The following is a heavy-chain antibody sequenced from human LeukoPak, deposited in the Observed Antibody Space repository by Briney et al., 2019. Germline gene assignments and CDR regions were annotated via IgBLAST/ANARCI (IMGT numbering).Heavy chain of an antibody. J-gene: IGHJ4*02. D-gene: IGHD6-13*01. V-gene: IGHV3-9*01. CDR2: ISWNSGRI. CDR1: GFTFSSYA. CDR3: AKDMGRGYSSSLGY. Sequence: GGSLRLSCAASGFTFSSYAMNWVRQAPGKGLEWVSGISWNSGRIGYADSVKGRFTISRDNAKNSLYLQMNSLRAEDTALYYCAKDMGRGYSSSLGYWGQGTLVTVSS.